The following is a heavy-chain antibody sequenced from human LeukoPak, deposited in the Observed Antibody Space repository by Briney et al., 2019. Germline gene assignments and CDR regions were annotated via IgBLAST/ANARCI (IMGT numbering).Heavy chain of an antibody. CDR3: ARASTVTTQPTDYCYYYGMDV. J-gene: IGHJ6*02. CDR1: GGSFSGYY. D-gene: IGHD4-17*01. V-gene: IGHV4-34*01. Sequence: SETLSLTCAVYGGSFSGYYWSWIRQPPGKGLEWIGEINHSGSTNYNPSLKSRVTISVDTSKNQFSLKLSSVTAADTAVYYCARASTVTTQPTDYCYYYGMDVWGQGTTVTVSS. CDR2: INHSGST.